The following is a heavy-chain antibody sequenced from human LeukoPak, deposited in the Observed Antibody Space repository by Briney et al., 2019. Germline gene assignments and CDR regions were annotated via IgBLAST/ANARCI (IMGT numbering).Heavy chain of an antibody. CDR1: GFTFSNYW. D-gene: IGHD3-10*01. V-gene: IGHV3-7*03. CDR2: IDQDGSVK. J-gene: IGHJ4*02. CDR3: AKPSRVSSTDAVR. Sequence: GGSLRLSCAASGFTFSNYWMSWVRQAPGKGLEWVANIDQDGSVKYYLDSVKGRFTISRDNAKNSLSLQMNNLRVEDTAIYYCAKPSRVSSTDAVRWRQGTLVTVSS.